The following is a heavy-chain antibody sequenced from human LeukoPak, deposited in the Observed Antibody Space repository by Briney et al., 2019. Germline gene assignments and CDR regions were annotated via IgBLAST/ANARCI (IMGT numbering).Heavy chain of an antibody. D-gene: IGHD1-26*01. Sequence: SETLSLTCTVSGGSISSYYWSWLRQPPGKRREWIGYIYYRGSTNYNPSLKSRVTISIDTSKNQFSLKLSSVTAAGTAVYYCARGTHSGSYLYYFDYWGQGTLVTVSS. J-gene: IGHJ4*02. CDR1: GGSISSYY. CDR3: ARGTHSGSYLYYFDY. V-gene: IGHV4-59*01. CDR2: IYYRGST.